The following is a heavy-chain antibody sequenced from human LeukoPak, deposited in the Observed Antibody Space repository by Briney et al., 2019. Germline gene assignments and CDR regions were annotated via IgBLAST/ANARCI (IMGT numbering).Heavy chain of an antibody. V-gene: IGHV1-69*01. CDR3: ARTDYGDYGNFDY. D-gene: IGHD4-17*01. J-gene: IGHJ4*02. CDR2: IIPIFGTA. Sequence: ASVKVSCKASGGTFSSYAISWVRQAPGQGLEWMGGIIPIFGTANYAQKFQGRVTITADESTSTAYMELCSLRSEDTAVYYCARTDYGDYGNFDYWGQGTLVTVSS. CDR1: GGTFSSYA.